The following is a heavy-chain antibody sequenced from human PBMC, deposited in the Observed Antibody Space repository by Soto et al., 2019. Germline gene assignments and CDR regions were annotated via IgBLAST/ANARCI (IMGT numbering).Heavy chain of an antibody. D-gene: IGHD3-10*01. CDR2: ISWDGGST. CDR3: AKDYGPSTMVRGEIYYGMDV. J-gene: IGHJ6*02. CDR1: GFTFDDYT. V-gene: IGHV3-43*01. Sequence: GGSLRLSCAASGFTFDDYTMHWVRQAPGKGLEWVSLISWDGGSTYYADSVKGRFTISRDNSKNSLYLQMNSLRTEDTALYYCAKDYGPSTMVRGEIYYGMDVWGQGTTVTVSS.